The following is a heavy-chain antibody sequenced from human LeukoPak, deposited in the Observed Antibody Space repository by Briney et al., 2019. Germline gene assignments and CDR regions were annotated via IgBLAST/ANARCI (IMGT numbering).Heavy chain of an antibody. V-gene: IGHV3-23*01. J-gene: IGHJ4*02. CDR3: ASHLIVVVPAAMGIYY. CDR1: GFTFSSYA. CDR2: ISGSGGTT. D-gene: IGHD2-2*01. Sequence: GGSLRLSCAASGFTFSSYAWGWVGQAPGRGRAGVSAISGSGGTTYSADSVKGRSTISRDNSKTTLYLQMNSLRAEDTAVYYCASHLIVVVPAAMGIYYWGQGTLVTVSS.